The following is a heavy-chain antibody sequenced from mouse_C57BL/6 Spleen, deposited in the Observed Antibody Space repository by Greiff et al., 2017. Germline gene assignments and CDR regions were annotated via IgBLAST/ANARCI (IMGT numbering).Heavy chain of an antibody. V-gene: IGHV1-15*01. D-gene: IGHD2-3*01. Sequence: VQLQQSGAELVRPGASVTLSCKASGYTFTDYEMHWVKQTPVHGLEWIGAINPETGGTAYNQKFKGKAILTADKSSSTAYMELRSLTSEDSAVYYCTRRDGVLDYWGQGTTLTVSS. CDR1: GYTFTDYE. CDR3: TRRDGVLDY. CDR2: INPETGGT. J-gene: IGHJ2*01.